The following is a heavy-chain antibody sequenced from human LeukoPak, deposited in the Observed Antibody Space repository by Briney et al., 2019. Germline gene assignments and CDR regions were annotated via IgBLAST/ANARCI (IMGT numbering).Heavy chain of an antibody. J-gene: IGHJ4*02. CDR2: IKQDGSEK. D-gene: IGHD1-26*01. V-gene: IGHV3-7*02. CDR1: GFTFSNYW. CDR3: IVSMRGGPFDY. Sequence: GGSLRLSCTASGFTFSNYWMSWVRQAPGPGLARVADIKQDGSEKSYVDSVKGRFTISRDNAKNSLYLQMNSLRDEDTAVYYCIVSMRGGPFDYWGQGALVTVSS.